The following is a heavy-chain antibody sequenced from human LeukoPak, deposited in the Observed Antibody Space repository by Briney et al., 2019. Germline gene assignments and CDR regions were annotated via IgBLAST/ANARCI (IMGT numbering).Heavy chain of an antibody. CDR3: ARDIVVLSAPQTFYI. J-gene: IGHJ3*02. CDR2: ISAYNGNT. D-gene: IGHD2-21*02. CDR1: GGTFISYA. V-gene: IGHV1-18*01. Sequence: ASVKVSCKASGGTFISYAISWVRQAPGQGLEWMGWISAYNGNTKYAQKLQGRVTMTTDTSTSTAYMELRSLSSDDTAVYYCARDIVVLSAPQTFYIWGPGTMVTVSS.